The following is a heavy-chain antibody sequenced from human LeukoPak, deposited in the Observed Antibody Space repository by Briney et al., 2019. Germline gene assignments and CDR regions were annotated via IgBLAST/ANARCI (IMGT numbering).Heavy chain of an antibody. D-gene: IGHD6-6*01. CDR1: GYTFTGYH. V-gene: IGHV1-2*02. J-gene: IGHJ4*02. Sequence: ASVKVSCKASGYTFTGYHMHWVRQAPGQGLEWMGWINPNSGGTNYAQKFQGRVTMTRDTSISTAYMELSRLRSDDTAVYYCARDSGRGIAARREFDYWGQGTLVTVSS. CDR2: INPNSGGT. CDR3: ARDSGRGIAARREFDY.